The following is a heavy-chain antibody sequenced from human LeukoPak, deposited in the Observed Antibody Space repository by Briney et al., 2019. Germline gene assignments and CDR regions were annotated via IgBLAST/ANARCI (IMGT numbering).Heavy chain of an antibody. CDR1: GFTFSSYG. CDR2: INTSGGST. V-gene: IGHV3-23*01. CDR3: AKIERWLVHGFDL. D-gene: IGHD6-19*01. Sequence: PGGSLRLSCAASGFTFSSYGMSWVRQAPGKGLEWVSAINTSGGSTYYADSVKGRFTISRDNSRNAVFLQMISPRDDDTAIYYCAKIERWLVHGFDLWGRGTLVTVSS. J-gene: IGHJ2*01.